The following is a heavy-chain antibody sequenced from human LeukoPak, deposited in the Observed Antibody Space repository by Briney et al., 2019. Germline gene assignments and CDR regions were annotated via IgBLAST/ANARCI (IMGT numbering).Heavy chain of an antibody. D-gene: IGHD6-13*01. Sequence: GGSLRLSCAASGFTFGSYWMHWIRQGPGKGLVWVSRINTDGSSTSYADFVKGRFTISRDNAKNTLYLQMNSLRTDDTAVYFCATPGIRDQYDFDSWGQGTLVTVSS. J-gene: IGHJ4*02. V-gene: IGHV3-74*01. CDR2: INTDGSST. CDR3: ATPGIRDQYDFDS. CDR1: GFTFGSYW.